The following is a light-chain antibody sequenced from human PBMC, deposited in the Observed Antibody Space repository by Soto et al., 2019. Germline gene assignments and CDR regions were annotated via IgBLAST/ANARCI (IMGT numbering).Light chain of an antibody. CDR3: QHYNNWLRT. Sequence: EIVMTQSPATLSVSPGERATLSCRASQSVRSNLAWYQQKPGQAPRHLIYGASTRATGIPARFSGSGSGTESTLTISSLQSEDFAVYYCQHYNNWLRTFGQGTKVEIK. V-gene: IGKV3-15*01. J-gene: IGKJ1*01. CDR2: GAS. CDR1: QSVRSN.